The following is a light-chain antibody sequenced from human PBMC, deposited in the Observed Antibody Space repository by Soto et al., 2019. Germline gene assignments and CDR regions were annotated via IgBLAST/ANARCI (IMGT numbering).Light chain of an antibody. CDR2: GTS. V-gene: IGKV3-15*01. CDR1: QGVSSN. Sequence: EVVMTQSPATLSVSPGERATLSCRASQGVSSNLAWYQQKPGQAPRLLIYGTSTRATGIPARFSGSGSGTEFTLTISSLQSEDFAVYYCQHYNNWPQTFGQGTKVEIK. CDR3: QHYNNWPQT. J-gene: IGKJ1*01.